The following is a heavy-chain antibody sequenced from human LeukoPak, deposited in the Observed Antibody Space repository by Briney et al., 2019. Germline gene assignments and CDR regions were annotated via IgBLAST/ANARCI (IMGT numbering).Heavy chain of an antibody. Sequence: GGSLRLSCAAAGFTFDDYAMHWVRQAPGKGLEWVSLISGDGGSTYYADSVKGRFTISRDNSKNSLYLQMNSLRTEDTALYYCAKVSGYSKEYYYFWSGYAPFDYWGQGTLVTVSS. D-gene: IGHD3-3*01. CDR2: ISGDGGST. J-gene: IGHJ4*02. V-gene: IGHV3-43*02. CDR1: GFTFDDYA. CDR3: AKVSGYSKEYYYFWSGYAPFDY.